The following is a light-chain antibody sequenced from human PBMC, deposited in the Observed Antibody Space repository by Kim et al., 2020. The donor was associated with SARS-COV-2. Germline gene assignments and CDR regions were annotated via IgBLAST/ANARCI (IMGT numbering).Light chain of an antibody. CDR1: SSDVGGYNY. J-gene: IGLJ2*01. Sequence: GKSSTMSCTGTSSDVGGYNYVSWYQQYPGKVPKLLIYDVSNRPAGVSNRVSGTKSGNTASLTISGLQAEDEADYYCSSYTDSGTLVFGGGTQLTVL. CDR2: DVS. V-gene: IGLV2-14*03. CDR3: SSYTDSGTLV.